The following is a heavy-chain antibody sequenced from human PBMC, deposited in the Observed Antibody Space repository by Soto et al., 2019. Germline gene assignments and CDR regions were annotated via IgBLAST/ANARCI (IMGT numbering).Heavy chain of an antibody. V-gene: IGHV1-46*01. J-gene: IGHJ4*02. CDR1: GYTFITYY. CDR3: ARVPSSSSYGLGVYYFDF. D-gene: IGHD6-13*01. CDR2: IDPSGGSS. Sequence: ASVKVSCKASGYTFITYYLYWVRQAPGQGLEWVGIIDPSGGSSTYSQKFQGRLTMTSDTSTSTVYMELSSLRSEDTAVYYCARVPSSSSYGLGVYYFDFWGQGTLVTVSS.